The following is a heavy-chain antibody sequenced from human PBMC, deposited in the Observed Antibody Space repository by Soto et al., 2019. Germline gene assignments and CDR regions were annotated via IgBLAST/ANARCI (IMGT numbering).Heavy chain of an antibody. CDR3: AREDGILTGYLRFHNWFDP. CDR1: GFTFSSYS. V-gene: IGHV3-21*01. Sequence: ESGGGLVKPGGSLRLSCAASGFTFSSYSMNWVRQAPGKGLEWVSSISSSSSYIYYADSVKGRFTISRDNAKNSLYLQMNSLRAEDTAVYYCAREDGILTGYLRFHNWFDPWGQGTLVTVSS. J-gene: IGHJ5*02. CDR2: ISSSSSYI. D-gene: IGHD3-9*01.